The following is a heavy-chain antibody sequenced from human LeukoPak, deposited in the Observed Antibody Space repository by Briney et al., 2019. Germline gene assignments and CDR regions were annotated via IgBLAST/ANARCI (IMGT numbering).Heavy chain of an antibody. Sequence: ASVKVSCKASGYTFTSYGTSWVRQAPGQGLEWMGWISAYNGNTNYAQKLQGRVTMTTDTSTSTAYMELRSLRSDVTAVYYCARDRDPNWFDPWGQGTLVTVSS. CDR3: ARDRDPNWFDP. V-gene: IGHV1-18*01. CDR1: GYTFTSYG. J-gene: IGHJ5*02. CDR2: ISAYNGNT.